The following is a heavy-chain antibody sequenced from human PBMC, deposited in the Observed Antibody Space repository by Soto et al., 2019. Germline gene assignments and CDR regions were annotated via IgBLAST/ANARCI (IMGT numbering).Heavy chain of an antibody. V-gene: IGHV4-59*01. CDR3: ARVLGVGANAFDI. Sequence: SETLSLTCTVSGGSISSYYWSWIRQPPGKGLEWIGYIYYSGSTNYNPSLKSRVTISVDTSKNQFSLKLSSVTAADTAVYYCARVLGVGANAFDIWGQGPMVTVPS. CDR1: GGSISSYY. D-gene: IGHD1-26*01. CDR2: IYYSGST. J-gene: IGHJ3*02.